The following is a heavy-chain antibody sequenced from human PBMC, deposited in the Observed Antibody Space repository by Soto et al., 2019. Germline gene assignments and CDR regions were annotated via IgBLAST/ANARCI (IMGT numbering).Heavy chain of an antibody. Sequence: QLQLQESGSGLVKPSQTLSLTCAVSGDSISSGGYSWSWIRQPPGRGLEWIGYIYHSGSTYCPPSLKSRVPISVDRSKNQFSLKLTSVTAADTAVYSCAREAPENWFDPWGQGTLVTVSP. CDR2: IYHSGST. CDR3: AREAPENWFDP. V-gene: IGHV4-30-2*01. J-gene: IGHJ5*02. CDR1: GDSISSGGYS.